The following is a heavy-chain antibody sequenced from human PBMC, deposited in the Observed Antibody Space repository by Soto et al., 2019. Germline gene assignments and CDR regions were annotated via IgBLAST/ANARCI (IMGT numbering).Heavy chain of an antibody. V-gene: IGHV3-21*01. CDR1: GFTFSSYS. CDR3: ARDWGGEGTFAY. D-gene: IGHD3-16*01. CDR2: ISSSSSYI. Sequence: EVQLVESGGGLVKPGGSLRLSCAASGFTFSSYSMNWVRQPPGKGLEWVSSISSSSSYIYYADSVKGRFTISRDNAKNLLYLQINSLRAEDTAVYYCARDWGGEGTFAYWGQGTLVTVSS. J-gene: IGHJ4*02.